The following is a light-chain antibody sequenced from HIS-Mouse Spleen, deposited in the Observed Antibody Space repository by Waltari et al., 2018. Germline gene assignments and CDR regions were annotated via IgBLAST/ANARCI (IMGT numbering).Light chain of an antibody. CDR2: EVS. CDR1: SSDVGGSHY. V-gene: IGLV2-8*01. CDR3: SSYAGSNNLGV. J-gene: IGLJ2*01. Sequence: QSALTQPPSASGSPGQSVTIPCTGPSSDVGGSHYVSWYQQHPGKAPKLMIYEVSKRPSGVPDRFSGSKSGNTASLTVSGLQAEDEADYYCSSYAGSNNLGVFGGGTKLTVL.